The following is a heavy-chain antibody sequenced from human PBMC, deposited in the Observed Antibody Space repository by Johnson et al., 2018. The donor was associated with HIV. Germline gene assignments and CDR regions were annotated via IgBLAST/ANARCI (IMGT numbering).Heavy chain of an antibody. D-gene: IGHD1-7*01. CDR3: AKEMTVGTTTAFDI. CDR2: ISWNSGSI. V-gene: IGHV3-9*01. CDR1: GFTFDDYA. Sequence: VQLVESGGGLVQPGRSLRLSCAASGFTFDDYAMHWVRQAPGQGLEWVSGISWNSGSIGYADAVKGRFTISRDNAKNSLYLQMNSLRAEDTALYYCAKEMTVGTTTAFDIWGQGTMVTVSS. J-gene: IGHJ3*02.